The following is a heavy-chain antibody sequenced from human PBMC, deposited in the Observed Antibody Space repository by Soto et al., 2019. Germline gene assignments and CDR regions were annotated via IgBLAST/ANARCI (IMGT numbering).Heavy chain of an antibody. D-gene: IGHD2-2*01. CDR2: ISWNSDNI. CDR3: TKGVRGCSSANGRFDH. CDR1: GFTFDDYA. V-gene: IGHV3-9*01. Sequence: EVQLVESGGGLVQPGRSLKVSCAASGFTFDDYAMHWVRLVPEKGLELVAGISWNSDNIDYADSVKGRFTISRDNAKNYLYLQMNNLRREYTGLYYCTKGVRGCSSANGRFDHWGPGTLVTVSS. J-gene: IGHJ4*02.